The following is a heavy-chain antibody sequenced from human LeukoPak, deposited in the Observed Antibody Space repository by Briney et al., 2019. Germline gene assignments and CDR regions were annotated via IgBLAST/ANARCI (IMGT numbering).Heavy chain of an antibody. D-gene: IGHD4-23*01. J-gene: IGHJ1*01. CDR2: SGST. Sequence: SETLSLTCTVSGGSISSSSYYWGWIRQTPGKGLEWIDSGSTYYNPSLKSRVTISIDTSKNQFSLKLSSVTAADTAVYYCARYLDYGGNSRVFQHWGQGTLVTVSS. CDR1: GGSISSSSYY. V-gene: IGHV4-39*07. CDR3: ARYLDYGGNSRVFQH.